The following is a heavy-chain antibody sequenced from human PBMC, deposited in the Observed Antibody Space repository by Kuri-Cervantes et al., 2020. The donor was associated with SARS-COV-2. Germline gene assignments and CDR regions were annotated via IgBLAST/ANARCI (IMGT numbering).Heavy chain of an antibody. Sequence: GESLKISCAASGFTFSDYYMSWIRQAPGKGLEWVSYISSSSSYIYYADSVKGRFTISRDNAKNSLYLQMNSLRAEDTAVYYCARVAGEGPIYYYYMDVWGKGTTVTVSS. J-gene: IGHJ6*03. V-gene: IGHV3-11*06. CDR3: ARVAGEGPIYYYYMDV. D-gene: IGHD2-21*01. CDR2: ISSSSSYI. CDR1: GFTFSDYY.